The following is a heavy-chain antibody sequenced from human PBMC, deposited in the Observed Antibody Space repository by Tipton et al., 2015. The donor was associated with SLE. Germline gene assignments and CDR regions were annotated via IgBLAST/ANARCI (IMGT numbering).Heavy chain of an antibody. CDR1: GVSISSTNSY. V-gene: IGHV4-39*07. Sequence: TLSLTCTVSGVSISSTNSYWDWLRQPPGRGLEWIGTNYYAGSTYYSPSLKSRVTITLDTSKNHLSLKLSSVTAADTAVYYCARRDRWLRSPLYWGQGTLVTVSS. CDR2: NYYAGST. J-gene: IGHJ4*02. D-gene: IGHD3-16*01. CDR3: ARRDRWLRSPLY.